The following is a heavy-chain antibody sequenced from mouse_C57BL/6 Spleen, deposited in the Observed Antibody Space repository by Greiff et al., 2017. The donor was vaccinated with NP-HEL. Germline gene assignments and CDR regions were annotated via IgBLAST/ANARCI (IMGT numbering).Heavy chain of an antibody. CDR2: ISYSGST. V-gene: IGHV3-1*01. D-gene: IGHD2-4*01. Sequence: VQLKESGPGMVKPSQSLSLTCTVTGYSITSGYDWHWIRHFPGNKLEWMGYISYSGSTNYNPSLKSRISITHDTSKNHFFLKLNSVTTEDTATYYCARGMIKGWFAYWGQGTLVTVSA. J-gene: IGHJ3*01. CDR3: ARGMIKGWFAY. CDR1: GYSITSGYD.